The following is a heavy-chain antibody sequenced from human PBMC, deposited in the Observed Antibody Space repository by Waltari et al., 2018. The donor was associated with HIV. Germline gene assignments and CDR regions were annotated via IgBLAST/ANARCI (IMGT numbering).Heavy chain of an antibody. CDR1: GLTVSSNY. CDR2: IYSGGST. CDR3: ARDPEMATKWGY. J-gene: IGHJ4*02. Sequence: EVQLVESGGGLIQPGGSLRLSCADSGLTVSSNYMSWVRQAPGKGLEWVSVIYSGGSTYYADSVKGRFTISRDNSKNTLYLQMNSLRAEDTAVYYCARDPEMATKWGYWGQGTLVTVSS. D-gene: IGHD5-12*01. V-gene: IGHV3-53*01.